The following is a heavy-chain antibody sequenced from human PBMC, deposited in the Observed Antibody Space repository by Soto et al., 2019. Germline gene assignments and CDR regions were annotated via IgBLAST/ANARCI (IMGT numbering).Heavy chain of an antibody. CDR1: GFTFSSYS. Sequence: GSLRLSCVVSGFTFSSYSMNWVRQAPGKGLEWVSYISTSGTIYYADSMKGRFTISRDNAKNSLYLQMNSLRDEDTAVYYCVRILTGTTNWGQGTLVTVSS. V-gene: IGHV3-48*02. CDR2: ISTSGTI. CDR3: VRILTGTTN. D-gene: IGHD1-20*01. J-gene: IGHJ4*02.